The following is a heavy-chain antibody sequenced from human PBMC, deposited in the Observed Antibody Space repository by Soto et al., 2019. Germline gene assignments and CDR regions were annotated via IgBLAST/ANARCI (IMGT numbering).Heavy chain of an antibody. CDR1: GDSVSSVSSA. CDR2: TYYRSKWYN. V-gene: IGHV6-1*01. D-gene: IGHD3-10*01. CDR3: ARDPPGGGFDY. Sequence: SQTLSLTCAISGDSVSSVSSAWHWIRQSPSRGLEWLGRTYYRSKWYNDYADSVKSRISITPDTSKNQFSLQLNYVTPEGTAVYYCARDPPGGGFDYWGQGTLVTVSS. J-gene: IGHJ4*02.